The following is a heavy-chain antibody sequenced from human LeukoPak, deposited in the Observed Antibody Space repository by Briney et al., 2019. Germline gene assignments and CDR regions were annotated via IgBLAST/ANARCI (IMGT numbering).Heavy chain of an antibody. D-gene: IGHD3-22*01. CDR1: GFTFSSYG. J-gene: IGHJ4*02. Sequence: GRSLRLSCAASGFTFSSYGMHWVRQAPGKGLEWVAVISYDGSNKYYADSVKGRFTISRDNSKNTLYLQMNSLRAEDTAVYYCAKNGGWDYYDNSGYPLDYWGQGTLVTVSS. CDR2: ISYDGSNK. V-gene: IGHV3-30*18. CDR3: AKNGGWDYYDNSGYPLDY.